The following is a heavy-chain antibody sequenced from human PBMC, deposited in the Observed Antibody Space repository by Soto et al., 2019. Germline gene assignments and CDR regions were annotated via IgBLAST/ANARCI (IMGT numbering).Heavy chain of an antibody. Sequence: GGSLRLSCAASGFSFNTSGMHWVRQAPGKGLEWVAVIAFDGSQEFYGDSVRGRFTISRDNSKNTLFLQMKSLTPEDTAVYYCATKVRVTNYLYYGMDVWGQGTTVTVS. D-gene: IGHD2-21*02. CDR3: ATKVRVTNYLYYGMDV. V-gene: IGHV3-30*03. CDR2: IAFDGSQE. CDR1: GFSFNTSG. J-gene: IGHJ6*02.